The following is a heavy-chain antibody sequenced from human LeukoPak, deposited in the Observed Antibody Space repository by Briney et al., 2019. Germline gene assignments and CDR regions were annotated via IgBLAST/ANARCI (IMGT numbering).Heavy chain of an antibody. J-gene: IGHJ4*02. CDR3: ARGYGRDGYKYRDY. Sequence: SETLSLTCTVSGGSIGSYYWSWIRQPAGKGLEWIGRIYTSGSTNYNPSLKSRVTISVDTSKNQFSLKLSSVTAADTAVYYCARGYGRDGYKYRDYWGQGTLVTVSS. D-gene: IGHD5-24*01. V-gene: IGHV4-4*07. CDR2: IYTSGST. CDR1: GGSIGSYY.